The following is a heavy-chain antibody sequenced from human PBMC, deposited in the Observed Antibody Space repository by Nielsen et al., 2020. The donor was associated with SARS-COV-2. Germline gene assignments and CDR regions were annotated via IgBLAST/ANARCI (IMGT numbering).Heavy chain of an antibody. D-gene: IGHD3-10*01. CDR3: ARGARYRSARVSFRTRYLDY. V-gene: IGHV4-34*01. Sequence: WLRQPPGKGLEWIGEINHTGSMNYNPSLKSRVTMSVDTSKNQFSLKLNSVTAADTAVYYCARGARYRSARVSFRTRYLDYWGQGTLVTVSS. CDR2: INHTGSM. J-gene: IGHJ4*02.